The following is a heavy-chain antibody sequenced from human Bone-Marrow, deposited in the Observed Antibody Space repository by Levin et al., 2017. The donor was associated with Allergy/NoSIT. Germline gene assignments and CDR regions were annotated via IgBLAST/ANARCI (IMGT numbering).Heavy chain of an antibody. Sequence: SETLSLTCSVSGGFSISSGYYWSWIRQFPGKGLEWIAYIYDSETTYYNPSLKSRLTISVDTSKNLFSLKLRSVTAAATADYYCARDSFGANGLDVWGQGTTVTVSS. CDR3: ARDSFGANGLDV. V-gene: IGHV4-31*03. CDR1: GGFSISSGYY. D-gene: IGHD3-16*01. J-gene: IGHJ6*02. CDR2: IYDSETT.